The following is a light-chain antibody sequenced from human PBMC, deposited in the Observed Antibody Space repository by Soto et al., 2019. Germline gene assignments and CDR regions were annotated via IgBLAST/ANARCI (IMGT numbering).Light chain of an antibody. J-gene: IGKJ1*01. CDR3: HQYQRWT. Sequence: MQITPYPSSLGAVFGYRVTITGRSNQSIRDSTDWYKQRPAPAPKLQIYRTSSLESGVPSRFSGSGSHTEFILTISSPQHDDFASFYRHQYQRWTFGQGTQVDIK. CDR2: RTS. V-gene: IGKV1-5*03. CDR1: QSIRDS.